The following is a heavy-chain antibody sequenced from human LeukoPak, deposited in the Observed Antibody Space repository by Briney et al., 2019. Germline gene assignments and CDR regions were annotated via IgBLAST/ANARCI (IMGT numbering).Heavy chain of an antibody. CDR2: IYSGGST. J-gene: IGHJ4*02. CDR1: GFTVSSNY. Sequence: PGGSLRLSCAASGFTVSSNYMSWVRQAPGKGLEWVSVIYSGGSTYYADSVKGRFTISRDNSKNTLYLQMNSLRAEDTAVYYCARGSELGIFSFDYWGQGTLVTVSS. V-gene: IGHV3-53*01. CDR3: ARGSELGIFSFDY. D-gene: IGHD7-27*01.